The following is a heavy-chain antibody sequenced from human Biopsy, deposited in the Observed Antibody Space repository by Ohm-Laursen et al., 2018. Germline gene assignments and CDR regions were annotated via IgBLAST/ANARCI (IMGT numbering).Heavy chain of an antibody. J-gene: IGHJ5*01. CDR1: GGYISHYY. CDR2: IYITGET. Sequence: GTLSLTCTVSGGYISHYYWTWIRQPAGQGLEWIGRIYITGETDYNPSLKSRVTMSVDSSKKQFSLKLKSVTAADTAIYYCARAPPLIRGVVESWFDSWGQGTLVIVSS. CDR3: ARAPPLIRGVVESWFDS. D-gene: IGHD3-10*01. V-gene: IGHV4-4*07.